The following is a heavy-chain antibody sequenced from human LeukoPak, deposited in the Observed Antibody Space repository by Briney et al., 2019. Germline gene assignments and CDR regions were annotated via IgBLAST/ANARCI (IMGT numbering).Heavy chain of an antibody. D-gene: IGHD3-22*01. Sequence: GGSLRLSCAASGFTFSSYETNWVRQAPGKGLEWVSYISSSGSTIYYADSVKGRFTISRDNAKNSLYLQMNSLRAEDTAVYYCARDSHKFDSSGYYPDAFDIWGQGTMVTVSS. V-gene: IGHV3-48*03. J-gene: IGHJ3*02. CDR3: ARDSHKFDSSGYYPDAFDI. CDR1: GFTFSSYE. CDR2: ISSSGSTI.